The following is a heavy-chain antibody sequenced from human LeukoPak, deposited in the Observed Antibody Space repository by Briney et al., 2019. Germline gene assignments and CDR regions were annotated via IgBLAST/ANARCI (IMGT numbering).Heavy chain of an antibody. CDR1: GGSISSSSYY. V-gene: IGHV4-61*05. CDR3: ARFTYSSGWYNWFDP. CDR2: IYYSGST. J-gene: IGHJ5*02. D-gene: IGHD6-19*01. Sequence: SETLSLTCTVSGGSISSSSYYWGWIRQPPGKGLEWIGYIYYSGSTNYNPSLKSRVTISVDTSKNQFSLKLSSVTAADTAVYYCARFTYSSGWYNWFDPWGQGTLVTVSS.